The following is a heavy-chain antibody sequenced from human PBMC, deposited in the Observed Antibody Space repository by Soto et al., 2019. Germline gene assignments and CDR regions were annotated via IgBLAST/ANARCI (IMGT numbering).Heavy chain of an antibody. CDR1: GGSISSSSYY. CDR3: ARGGSLVYAMVRGGPNWFDP. V-gene: IGHV4-39*01. J-gene: IGHJ5*02. CDR2: IYYSGST. Sequence: SSETLSLTCTVSGGSISSSSYYWGWIRQPPGKGLEWIGSIYYSGSTYYNPSLKSRVTLSVDTSKNQFSLKLSSVTAADTAVYYCARGGSLVYAMVRGGPNWFDPWGQGTLVTVSS. D-gene: IGHD3-10*01.